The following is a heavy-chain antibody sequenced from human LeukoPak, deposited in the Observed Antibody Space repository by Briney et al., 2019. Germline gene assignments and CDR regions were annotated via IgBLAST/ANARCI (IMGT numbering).Heavy chain of an antibody. J-gene: IGHJ3*02. Sequence: SQTLSLTCTVSGGSISSGDYYWSWIRQPPGKGLEWIGYIYYSGSTYYTPSLKSRVTISVDTSKNQFSLKLSSVTAADTAVYYCARDPLGAQMGVAFDIWGQGTMVTVSS. CDR2: IYYSGST. CDR3: ARDPLGAQMGVAFDI. CDR1: GGSISSGDYY. D-gene: IGHD3-16*01. V-gene: IGHV4-30-4*08.